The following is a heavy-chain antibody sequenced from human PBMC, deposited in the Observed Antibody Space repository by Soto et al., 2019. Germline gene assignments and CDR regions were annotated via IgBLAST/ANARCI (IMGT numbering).Heavy chain of an antibody. CDR1: GGTFGSHG. Sequence: SVKVSCKASGGTFGSHGIAWVRQAPGQGLEWMGGFIAMLGTPTYAKKVQGRATITADESLTSSYLELRSLRSEDTGVYFCARGAMANSDYWGQGTVVTVSS. V-gene: IGHV1-69*13. D-gene: IGHD5-18*01. CDR2: FIAMLGTP. J-gene: IGHJ4*02. CDR3: ARGAMANSDY.